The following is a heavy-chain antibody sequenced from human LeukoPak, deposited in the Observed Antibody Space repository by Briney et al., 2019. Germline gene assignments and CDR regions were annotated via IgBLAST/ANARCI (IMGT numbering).Heavy chain of an antibody. J-gene: IGHJ4*02. V-gene: IGHV4-59*08. D-gene: IGHD6-19*01. CDR3: MRRDTGWNYSDY. Sequence: PSETLSLTCGVSGGSIYSHYWGWIRQPPGKGLEWMGDIYYKGNTNYDPSLKSRVTISLDTSKNHLSLTLTSVVAADTAIYYCMRRDTGWNYSDYWGQGILVTVSS. CDR2: IYYKGNT. CDR1: GGSIYSHY.